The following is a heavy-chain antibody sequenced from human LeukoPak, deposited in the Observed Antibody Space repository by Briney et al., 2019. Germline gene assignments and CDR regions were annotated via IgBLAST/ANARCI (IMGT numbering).Heavy chain of an antibody. Sequence: ASVKVSCKASGYTFTSYYMHWVRQAPGQGLEWMGIINPSGGSTTYAQKFQGRVTITRDTSTNTVYMELSSLRSEDTAVYYCARESSGNNPSNFDYWGQGTLVTVSS. D-gene: IGHD1-26*01. CDR1: GYTFTSYY. CDR2: INPSGGST. V-gene: IGHV1-46*01. CDR3: ARESSGNNPSNFDY. J-gene: IGHJ4*02.